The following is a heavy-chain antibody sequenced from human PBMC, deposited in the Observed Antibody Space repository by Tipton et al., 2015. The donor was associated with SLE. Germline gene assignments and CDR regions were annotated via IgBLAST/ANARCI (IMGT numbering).Heavy chain of an antibody. Sequence: GLVKPSETLSLTCTVSGGSISSYYWSWIRQPPGKGLEWIGYISHSGSTYYNPSLRSRVTISVDTSKNQFSLKLSSVTAADTAVYYCARATVAGMGYWGQGTLVTVSS. CDR3: ARATVAGMGY. CDR2: ISHSGST. D-gene: IGHD6-19*01. J-gene: IGHJ4*02. CDR1: GGSISSYY. V-gene: IGHV4-4*09.